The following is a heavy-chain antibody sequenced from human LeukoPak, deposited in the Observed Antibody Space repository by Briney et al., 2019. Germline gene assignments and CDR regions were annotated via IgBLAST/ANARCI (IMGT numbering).Heavy chain of an antibody. CDR2: IHPNNGGT. CDR1: GYTFTAYY. CDR3: ARGRDVGTSPAIDY. D-gene: IGHD2-2*01. J-gene: IGHJ4*02. Sequence: GASVKVSCKTSGYTFTAYYMHWVRQAPGQGLEWMGWIHPNNGGTNYAQKFQGRVTMTRDTSISTDYMELSSLRSDDTAVYYCARGRDVGTSPAIDYWGQGTLVTVSS. V-gene: IGHV1-2*02.